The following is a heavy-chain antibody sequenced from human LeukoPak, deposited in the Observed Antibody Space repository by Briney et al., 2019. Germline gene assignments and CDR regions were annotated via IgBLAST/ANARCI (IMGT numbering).Heavy chain of an antibody. CDR3: ATSNGHLDH. V-gene: IGHV3-48*01. CDR2: ITSSSTTI. Sequence: PGGSLRLSCAASGFTFSTYSMNWVRQAPGKGLEWVSYITSSSTTIYYADSVKGRFTISRDNAKNSLYLQMNSLRADDTAVYYCATSNGHLDHWGQGTLVTVST. J-gene: IGHJ4*02. D-gene: IGHD2-8*01. CDR1: GFTFSTYS.